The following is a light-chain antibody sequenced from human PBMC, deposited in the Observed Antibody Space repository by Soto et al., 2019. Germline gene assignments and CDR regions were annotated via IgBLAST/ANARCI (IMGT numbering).Light chain of an antibody. Sequence: SYELTQPPSVSVAPEKTARITCGGSHIGSKSVHWYQQKPGQAPVLVISYDSDRPSGIPERFSGSNSGSTATLTISRVEAGDEADYYCQVWDSSSDHVVFGGGTKLTVL. CDR3: QVWDSSSDHVV. J-gene: IGLJ2*01. CDR1: HIGSKS. V-gene: IGLV3-21*04. CDR2: YDS.